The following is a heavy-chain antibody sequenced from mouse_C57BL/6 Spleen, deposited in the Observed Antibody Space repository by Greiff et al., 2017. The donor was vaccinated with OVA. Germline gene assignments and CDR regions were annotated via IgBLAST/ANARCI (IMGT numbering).Heavy chain of an antibody. J-gene: IGHJ2*01. CDR3: ARLHYGNYLDY. CDR1: GYTFTDYY. V-gene: IGHV1-26*01. Sequence: EVKLQQSGPELVKPGASVKISCKASGYTFTDYYMNWVKQSHGKSLEWIGDINPNNGGTSYNQKFKGKATLTVDKSSSTAYMELRSLTSEDSAVYYCARLHYGNYLDYWGQGTTLTVSS. D-gene: IGHD2-1*01. CDR2: INPNNGGT.